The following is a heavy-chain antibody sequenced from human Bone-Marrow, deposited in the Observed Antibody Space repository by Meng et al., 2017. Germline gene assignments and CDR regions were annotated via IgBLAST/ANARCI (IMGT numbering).Heavy chain of an antibody. D-gene: IGHD3-22*01. CDR1: GGSISSSSYY. V-gene: IGHV4-39*07. Sequence: SETLSLTCTVSGGSISSSSYYWGWIRQPPGKGLEWIGSIYYSGSTYYNPSLKSRVTISVDTSKNQFSLKLSSVTAADTAVYYCARDAPNYYDDAFDIWGQGTMVTVSS. CDR3: ARDAPNYYDDAFDI. CDR2: IYYSGST. J-gene: IGHJ3*02.